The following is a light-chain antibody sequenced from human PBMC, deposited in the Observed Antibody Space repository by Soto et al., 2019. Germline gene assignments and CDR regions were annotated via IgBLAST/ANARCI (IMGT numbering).Light chain of an antibody. CDR3: QQYYTTPWT. V-gene: IGKV4-1*01. Sequence: DIVMTQSPDSLAVSLGERATINCKSSQSVLYSSNNKKYIAWYQQKPGQPPKKLIYWASTRESGVPGRFSGSGSGTDFTLTISSLQAEDVAVYYCQQYYTTPWTFGQGTKVEIK. CDR1: QSVLYSSNNKKY. J-gene: IGKJ1*01. CDR2: WAS.